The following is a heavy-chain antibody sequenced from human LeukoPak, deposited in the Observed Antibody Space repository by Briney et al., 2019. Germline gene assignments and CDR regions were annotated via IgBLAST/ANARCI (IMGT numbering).Heavy chain of an antibody. Sequence: SETLSLTCAVYGGSFSGYYWSWIRQPPGKGLEWIGEINHSGSTNYNPSLKSRVTISVDTSKNQFSLKLSSVTAADTAVYYCAREVGGSYWDYWGQGTLVTVSS. CDR3: AREVGGSYWDY. J-gene: IGHJ4*02. V-gene: IGHV4-34*01. D-gene: IGHD1-26*01. CDR1: GGSFSGYY. CDR2: INHSGST.